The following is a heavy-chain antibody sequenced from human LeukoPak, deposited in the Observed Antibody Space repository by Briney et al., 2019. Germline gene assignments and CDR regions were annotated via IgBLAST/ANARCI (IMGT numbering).Heavy chain of an antibody. CDR3: ARVVVANYYYYYGMDV. CDR1: GGSFSGYY. CDR2: INHSGST. V-gene: IGHV4-34*01. Sequence: PSETLSLTCAVYGGSFSGYYWSWIRQPPGKGLERIGEINHSGSTNYNPSLKSRVTISVDTSKNQFSLKLSSVTAADTAVYYCARVVVANYYYYYGMDVWGQGTTVTVSS. J-gene: IGHJ6*02. D-gene: IGHD3-22*01.